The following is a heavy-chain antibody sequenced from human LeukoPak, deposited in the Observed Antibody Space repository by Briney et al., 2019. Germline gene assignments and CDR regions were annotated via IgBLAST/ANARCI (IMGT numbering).Heavy chain of an antibody. D-gene: IGHD5-24*01. CDR3: GTGWAVDF. CDR1: GFTFSSYA. J-gene: IGHJ4*02. V-gene: IGHV3-7*01. CDR2: IKRDGSEK. Sequence: PGGSLRLSCAASGFTFSSYAMTWVRQAPGKGLECVATIKRDGSEKYYVDSVKGRFTISRDNAKNLLYLQMNSLRAEDTAVYYCGTGWAVDFWGQGPLVTVSS.